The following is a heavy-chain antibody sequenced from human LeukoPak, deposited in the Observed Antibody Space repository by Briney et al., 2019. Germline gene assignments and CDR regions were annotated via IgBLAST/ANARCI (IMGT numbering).Heavy chain of an antibody. CDR1: GFTFDDYG. CDR3: ARGDILTGYPNWFDP. CDR2: INWNGGST. J-gene: IGHJ5*02. V-gene: IGHV3-20*04. Sequence: GGSLRLSCAASGFTFDDYGMSWVRQAPGKGLEWVSGINWNGGSTGYADSVKGRFTISRDNAKNSLYLQMNGLRAEDTALYYCARGDILTGYPNWFDPWGQGTLVTVSS. D-gene: IGHD3-9*01.